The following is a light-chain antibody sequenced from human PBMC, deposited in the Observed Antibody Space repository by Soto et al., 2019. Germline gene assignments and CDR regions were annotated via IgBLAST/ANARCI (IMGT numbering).Light chain of an antibody. CDR3: SSYSRISSVL. CDR1: SNDIGDSNY. J-gene: IGLJ2*01. Sequence: QSALTQPASVSGSPGQSITLSCTGTSNDIGDSNYVSWYQQHPGKVPKVMIYDVTNRPSGVSDRFSGSKSGNTASLTISGLQAEDEAVYYCSSYSRISSVLFGGGTQLTVL. V-gene: IGLV2-14*03. CDR2: DVT.